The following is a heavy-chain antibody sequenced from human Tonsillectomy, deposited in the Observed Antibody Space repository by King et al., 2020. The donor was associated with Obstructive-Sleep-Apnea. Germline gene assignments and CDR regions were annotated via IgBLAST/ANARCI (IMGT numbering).Heavy chain of an antibody. CDR2: ISGRGGST. V-gene: IGHV3-23*04. CDR1: GFTFSSYA. J-gene: IGHJ6*02. D-gene: IGHD6-13*01. Sequence: VQLVESGGGLVQPGGSLRLSCAASGFTFSSYAMTWVRQAPGKRLEWVSAISGRGGSTYYADSVKGRFTISRDNSKNTRYLHMNCLRAEDTAVYYCAKDEGIIAAAGYYYYAMDVWGQGTTVTVSS. CDR3: AKDEGIIAAAGYYYYAMDV.